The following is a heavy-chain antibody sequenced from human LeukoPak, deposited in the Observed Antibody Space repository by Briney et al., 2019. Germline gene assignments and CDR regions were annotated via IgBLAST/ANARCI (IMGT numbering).Heavy chain of an antibody. D-gene: IGHD3-22*01. Sequence: GGSLRLSCAASGFTFSSYEMNWVRQAPGKGLEWVSYISSSGSTIYYADSVKGRFTISRDNAKNSLYLQMNSLRAEDTAVYYCARGASGYRYYYYYMDVWGKGTTVTVSS. CDR3: ARGASGYRYYYYYMDV. V-gene: IGHV3-48*03. J-gene: IGHJ6*03. CDR1: GFTFSSYE. CDR2: ISSSGSTI.